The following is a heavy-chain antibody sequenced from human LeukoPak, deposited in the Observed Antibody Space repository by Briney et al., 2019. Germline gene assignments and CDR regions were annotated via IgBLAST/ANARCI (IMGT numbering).Heavy chain of an antibody. Sequence: PGGSLRLSCAASGFTFSSYGMHWVRQAPGKGLEWVAVISYDGSNKYYADSVKGRFTISRDNSKNTLYLQMNSLRAEDTAVYYCARVSGRFGSPPFWFDPWGQGTLVTVSS. D-gene: IGHD3-10*01. V-gene: IGHV3-30*03. CDR1: GFTFSSYG. J-gene: IGHJ5*02. CDR3: ARVSGRFGSPPFWFDP. CDR2: ISYDGSNK.